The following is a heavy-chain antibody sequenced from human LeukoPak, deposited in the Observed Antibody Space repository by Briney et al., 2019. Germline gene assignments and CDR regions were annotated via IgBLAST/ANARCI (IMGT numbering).Heavy chain of an antibody. CDR2: TIPILGIA. CDR3: AAMSGSGTAAQTYYYGMDV. Sequence: SVKVSCKASGGTFSSYTISWVRQAPGQGLEWMGRTIPILGIANYAQKFQGRVTITADKSTSTAYMELSSLRSEDTAVYYCAAMSGSGTAAQTYYYGMDVWGQGTTVTVSS. V-gene: IGHV1-69*02. D-gene: IGHD6-6*01. J-gene: IGHJ6*02. CDR1: GGTFSSYT.